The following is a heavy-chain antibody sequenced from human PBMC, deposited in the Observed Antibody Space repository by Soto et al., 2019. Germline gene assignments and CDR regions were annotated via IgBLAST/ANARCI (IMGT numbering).Heavy chain of an antibody. CDR2: INHSGST. V-gene: IGHV4-34*01. CDR3: ARKARFLEIFDY. Sequence: SETLSLTCAVYGGSFSGYYWSWIRQPPGKGLEWIGEINHSGSTNYNPSLKSRVTISVDTSKNQFSLKLSSVTAADTAVYYCARKARFLEIFDYWGQGTLVTVSS. D-gene: IGHD3-3*01. CDR1: GGSFSGYY. J-gene: IGHJ4*02.